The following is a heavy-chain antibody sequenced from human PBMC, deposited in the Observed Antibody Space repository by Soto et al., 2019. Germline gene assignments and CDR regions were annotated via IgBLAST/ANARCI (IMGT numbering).Heavy chain of an antibody. V-gene: IGHV3-66*01. CDR3: ARGEGSGSNALGH. J-gene: IGHJ4*02. CDR1: GFTVRNNY. Sequence: ESGGGFVQPGGSLRPSCAASGFTVRNNYMTRFRQAPGKGLECVAVIQDGSSVNYADSVSDRFTISRDNSKDRVFLEMNNLRPEDTAVYFCARGEGSGSNALGHWGQGTLVTVSS. D-gene: IGHD3-16*01. CDR2: IQDGSSV.